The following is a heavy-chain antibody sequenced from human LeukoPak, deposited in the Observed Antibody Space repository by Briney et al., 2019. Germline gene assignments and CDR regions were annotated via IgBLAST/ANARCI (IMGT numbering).Heavy chain of an antibody. CDR1: GGSIRSSYYY. CDR2: IYDSGST. V-gene: IGHV4-39*01. Sequence: PSETLSLTCTVSGGSIRSSYYYWGWIRQPPGKGLEWIGSIYDSGSTYYNPSLKSRVTISVDTSKNQFSLKLNSVTAADTAVYYCARVTQLCSSTSCYSHYYYGMDVWGQGTTVTVSS. CDR3: ARVTQLCSSTSCYSHYYYGMDV. D-gene: IGHD2-2*01. J-gene: IGHJ6*02.